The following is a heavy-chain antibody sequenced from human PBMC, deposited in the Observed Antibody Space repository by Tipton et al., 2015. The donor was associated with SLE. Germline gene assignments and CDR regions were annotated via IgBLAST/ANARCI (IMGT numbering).Heavy chain of an antibody. V-gene: IGHV3-30-3*01. D-gene: IGHD1-1*01. Sequence: SLRLSCAASEFTFSTYSMHWVRQAPGKGLEWVAFISNNGHTKYYADSVKGRFTISRDNSQNTLYLQMSSLRTEDTAVYYCARDLDDAFDIWGQGTMVTVSS. J-gene: IGHJ3*02. CDR3: ARDLDDAFDI. CDR2: ISNNGHTK. CDR1: EFTFSTYS.